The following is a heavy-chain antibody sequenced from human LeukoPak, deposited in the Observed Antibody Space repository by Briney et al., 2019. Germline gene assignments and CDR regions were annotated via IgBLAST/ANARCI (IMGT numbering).Heavy chain of an antibody. CDR1: GGSFSGYY. CDR2: INHSGST. V-gene: IGHV4-34*01. D-gene: IGHD3-9*01. CDR3: APRAISPYYYGMDV. J-gene: IGHJ6*02. Sequence: PSETLSLTCAVYGGSFSGYYWSWIRQPPGKGLEWIGEINHSGSTNYNPSLKSRVTISVDTSKNQFSLKLSSVTAADTAVYYCAPRAISPYYYGMDVWGQGTTVTVPS.